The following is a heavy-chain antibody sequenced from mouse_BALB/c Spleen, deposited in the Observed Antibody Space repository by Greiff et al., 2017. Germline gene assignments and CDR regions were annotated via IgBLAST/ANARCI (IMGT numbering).Heavy chain of an antibody. CDR2: IWAGGST. CDR3: ARVSLTGTEFAY. Sequence: QVQLKQSGPGLVAPSQSLSITCSVSGFSLNSYGVHWVRQPPGKGLEWLGVIWAGGSTNYNSALMSRLSISKDNSKSQVFLKMNSLQTDDTAMYYCARVSLTGTEFAYWGQGTLVTVSA. D-gene: IGHD4-1*01. V-gene: IGHV2-9*02. CDR1: GFSLNSYG. J-gene: IGHJ3*01.